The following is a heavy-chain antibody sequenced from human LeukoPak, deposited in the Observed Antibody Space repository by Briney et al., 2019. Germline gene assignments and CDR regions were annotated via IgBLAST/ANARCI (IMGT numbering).Heavy chain of an antibody. D-gene: IGHD3-3*01. CDR3: AKVFYDFWSGYFDY. CDR1: GFTFSNYA. J-gene: IGHJ4*02. V-gene: IGHV3-23*01. CDR2: ISGSGGST. Sequence: GGSLRLSCAAPGFTFSNYAMSWVRQAPGKGLEWVSGISGSGGSTYHADAVKGRFTISRDNSKNTLYLQMNSLRAEDSALYYCAKVFYDFWSGYFDYWGQGTLVTVSS.